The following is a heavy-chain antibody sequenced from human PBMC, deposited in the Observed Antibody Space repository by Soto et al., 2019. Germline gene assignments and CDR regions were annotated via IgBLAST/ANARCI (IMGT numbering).Heavy chain of an antibody. CDR1: GVSISSSS. CDR2: VHYTGRT. CDR3: ARSVAVPGAHIDF. V-gene: IGHV4-59*01. Sequence: SETLSLSCIVSGVSISSSSWSWIRQSPGKGLEWLGYVHYTGRTNYSPSLSNRVSISVDTSKIEFSLRLSSVTAADTAVYFCARSVAVPGAHIDFWGQGTQVTVSS. D-gene: IGHD6-19*01. J-gene: IGHJ4*02.